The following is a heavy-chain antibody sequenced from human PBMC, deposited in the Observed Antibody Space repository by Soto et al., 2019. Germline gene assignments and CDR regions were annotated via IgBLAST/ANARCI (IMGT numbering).Heavy chain of an antibody. J-gene: IGHJ4*02. CDR3: AREIERLLGY. Sequence: GGSLRLSCAASGFTFSSYAMHWVRQAPGKGLEWVAVISYDGSNKYYVDSVKGRFSISRDNSKNTLYLQMNGLRAEDTAVYYCAREIERLLGYWGQGTLVTVSS. D-gene: IGHD3-3*01. V-gene: IGHV3-30-3*01. CDR1: GFTFSSYA. CDR2: ISYDGSNK.